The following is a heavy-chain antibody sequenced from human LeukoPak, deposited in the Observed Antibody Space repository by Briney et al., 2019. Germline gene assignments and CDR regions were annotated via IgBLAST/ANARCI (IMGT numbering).Heavy chain of an antibody. V-gene: IGHV1-46*01. CDR3: ARSPIMITVGGDKYGIGY. D-gene: IGHD3-16*01. CDR2: INPSGDST. J-gene: IGHJ4*02. CDR1: GYTFAGYC. Sequence: ASVRVSCKESGYTFAGYCMHWVRQAPGQGLAWMGMINPSGDSTTYAQKFQDRVTMTRDTSTSTVYMELSRLRSDDTAVYYCARSPIMITVGGDKYGIGYWGERTLVTVSS.